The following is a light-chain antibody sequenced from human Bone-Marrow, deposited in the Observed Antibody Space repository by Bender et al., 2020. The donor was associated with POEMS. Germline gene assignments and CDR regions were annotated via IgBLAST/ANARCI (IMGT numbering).Light chain of an antibody. CDR2: SDS. V-gene: IGLV1-44*01. CDR1: SSNIERNS. CDR3: AAWDDSLNVL. J-gene: IGLJ2*01. Sequence: QSVLTQPPSASGTPGQRVTISCSGSSSNIERNSVNWYQQLPGTAPKLLIFSDSRRPSGVPDRFSGSKSGTSASLAISGLQSEDEADYYCAAWDDSLNVLFGGGTKLTVL.